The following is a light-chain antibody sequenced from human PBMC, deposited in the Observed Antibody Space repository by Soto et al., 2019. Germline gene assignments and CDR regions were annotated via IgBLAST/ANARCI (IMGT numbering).Light chain of an antibody. CDR1: QSVSSSY. Sequence: LTQSPGTLSLSPGARAALSGLASQSVSSSYLAWYQQKPGQAPRLLIYGASSRATGIPDRFSGSGSGTDFTLTISRLEPEDFAVYYCQQYGSSPSTFGQGTRLEIK. CDR2: GAS. J-gene: IGKJ5*01. V-gene: IGKV3-20*01. CDR3: QQYGSSPST.